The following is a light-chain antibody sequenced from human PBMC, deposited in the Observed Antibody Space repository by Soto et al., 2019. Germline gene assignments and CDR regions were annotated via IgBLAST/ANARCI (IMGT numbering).Light chain of an antibody. CDR3: SSYTSSSDNYV. Sequence: QSALTQPASVSGSPRQSITISCTGTSSDVDGYNYVSWYQQHPGKAPKLMIYDVSNRPSGVSNRFSVSKSGNTASLTISWLQAEDEADYYCSSYTSSSDNYVFGTGT. CDR1: SSDVDGYNY. CDR2: DVS. J-gene: IGLJ1*01. V-gene: IGLV2-14*01.